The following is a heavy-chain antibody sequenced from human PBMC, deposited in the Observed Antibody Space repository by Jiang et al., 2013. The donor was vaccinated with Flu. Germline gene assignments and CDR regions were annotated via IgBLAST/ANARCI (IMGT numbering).Heavy chain of an antibody. CDR2: INHSGST. CDR3: ARHQLRFLEWQRTKAGSVGWFDP. D-gene: IGHD3-3*01. CDR1: GGSVQWLL. V-gene: IGHV4-34*01. J-gene: IGHJ5*02. Sequence: LSLTCAVYGGSVQWLLLEAGSASPHGKGLEWIGEINHSGSTNYNPSLKSRVTISVDTSKNQFSLKLSSVTAADTAVYYCARHQLRFLEWQRTKAGSVGWFDPWGQGTLVTVSS.